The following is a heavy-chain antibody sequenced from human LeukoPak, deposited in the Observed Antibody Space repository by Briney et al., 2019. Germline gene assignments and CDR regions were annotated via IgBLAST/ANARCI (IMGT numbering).Heavy chain of an antibody. CDR2: ISGGGDFT. CDR3: AKEQMATIRGYFDY. V-gene: IGHV3-23*01. CDR1: RSTFTSYA. Sequence: GGSLRLSCAASRSTFTSYAMSWVRQAPGKGLEWVSAISGGGDFTYYADSVKGRFTISRDNSKNTLYLQMNRLRAEDTAVYYCAKEQMATIRGYFDYWGQGTLVTVSS. D-gene: IGHD5-24*01. J-gene: IGHJ4*02.